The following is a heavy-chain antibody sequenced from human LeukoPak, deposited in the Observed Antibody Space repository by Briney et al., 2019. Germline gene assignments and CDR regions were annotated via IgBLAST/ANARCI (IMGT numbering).Heavy chain of an antibody. CDR3: ARDEDYGGSLT. Sequence: GGSLRLSCSASGFIFSSYAMHWVRQAPGKGLEWVATISYDGDNKYYADSAKGRFTISRDNSKNTLYLQMNSLRPEDTAVYYCARDEDYGGSLTWGQGTLVTVSS. CDR1: GFIFSSYA. J-gene: IGHJ5*02. CDR2: ISYDGDNK. D-gene: IGHD4-23*01. V-gene: IGHV3-30-3*01.